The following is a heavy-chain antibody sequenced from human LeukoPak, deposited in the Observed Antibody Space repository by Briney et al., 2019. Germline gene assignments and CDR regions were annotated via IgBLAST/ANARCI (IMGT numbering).Heavy chain of an antibody. CDR2: IKSKNDGETT. D-gene: IGHD3-10*01. J-gene: IGHJ4*02. V-gene: IGHV3-15*01. CDR1: GFTFINAW. Sequence: SGGSLRLSCAASGFTFINAWMNWVRQAPGKGLEWVGRIKSKNDGETTDYAAPVKGRFTISRDDSKNTLFLQMNSLKTEDTAVYYCTASGSFGSAGGQGTLVTVSS. CDR3: TASGSFGSA.